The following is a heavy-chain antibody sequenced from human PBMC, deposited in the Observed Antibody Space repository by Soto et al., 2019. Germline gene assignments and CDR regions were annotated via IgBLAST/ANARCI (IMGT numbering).Heavy chain of an antibody. V-gene: IGHV4-34*01. CDR3: ARGSAYCGGDCYSYFDY. CDR2: INHSGST. D-gene: IGHD2-21*02. Sequence: SETLSLTCAVYGGSFSGYYWSWIRQPPGKGLEWIGEINHSGSTNYNPSLKSRVTISVDTSKNQFSLKLSSVIAADTAVYYCARGSAYCGGDCYSYFDYWGQGTLVTVSS. J-gene: IGHJ4*02. CDR1: GGSFSGYY.